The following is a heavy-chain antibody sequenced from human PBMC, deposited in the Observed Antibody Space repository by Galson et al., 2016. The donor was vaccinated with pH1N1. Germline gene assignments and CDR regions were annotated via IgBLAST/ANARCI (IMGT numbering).Heavy chain of an antibody. CDR2: INPNSGGT. CDR3: ASTRPQFRYFGWQKPHSFDY. CDR1: GYTFTGYY. D-gene: IGHD3-9*01. J-gene: IGHJ4*02. Sequence: SVKVSCKASGYTFTGYYMHWVRQAPGQGLEWMGWINPNSGGTNYAQKFQGRVTMTRDTSISTAYLERSSLKASDTATYYCASTRPQFRYFGWQKPHSFDYWGQGTLVTVSS. V-gene: IGHV1-2*02.